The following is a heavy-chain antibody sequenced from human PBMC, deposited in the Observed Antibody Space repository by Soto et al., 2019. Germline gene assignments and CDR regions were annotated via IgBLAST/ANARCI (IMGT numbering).Heavy chain of an antibody. CDR3: ARPRSYRRRYDAFDI. V-gene: IGHV3-33*01. CDR2: IWYDGSNK. D-gene: IGHD1-26*01. Sequence: QVQLVESGGGVVQPGRSLRLSCAASGFTFSSYGMHWVRQAPGKGLEWVAVIWYDGSNKYYADSVKGRFTISRDNSKNTLYLKMNSLRAEDTAVYYCARPRSYRRRYDAFDIWGQGTMVTVSS. J-gene: IGHJ3*02. CDR1: GFTFSSYG.